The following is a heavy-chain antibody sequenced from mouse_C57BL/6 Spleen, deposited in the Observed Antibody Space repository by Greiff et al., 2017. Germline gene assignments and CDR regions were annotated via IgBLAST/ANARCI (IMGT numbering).Heavy chain of an antibody. J-gene: IGHJ1*03. CDR2: IHPNSGST. CDR3: ARGITTVVARYFDV. Sequence: QVQLQQPGAELVKPGASVKLSCKASGYTFTSYWMHWVKQRPGQGLEWIGMIHPNSGSTNYTEKFKSQVTLTVDKSSSTAYMQLSSLTSEDAAVYYCARGITTVVARYFDVWGTGTTVTVSS. V-gene: IGHV1-64*01. D-gene: IGHD1-1*01. CDR1: GYTFTSYW.